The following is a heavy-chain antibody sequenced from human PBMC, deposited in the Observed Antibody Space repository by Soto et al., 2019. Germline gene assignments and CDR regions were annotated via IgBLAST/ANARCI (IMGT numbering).Heavy chain of an antibody. CDR1: GYTFTSYG. D-gene: IGHD3-10*01. CDR3: AEEDYDSGRGY. J-gene: IGHJ4*02. V-gene: IGHV1-18*01. CDR2: ISAYNGNT. Sequence: QVQLVQSGAEVKKPGASVKVSCKASGYTFTSYGISWVRQAPGQGLEWMGWISAYNGNTNYAQNLQGRVTMTPDTSTRTAYRELSSLSSDDTAVYYWAEEDYDSGRGYWGKGTLVTVSS.